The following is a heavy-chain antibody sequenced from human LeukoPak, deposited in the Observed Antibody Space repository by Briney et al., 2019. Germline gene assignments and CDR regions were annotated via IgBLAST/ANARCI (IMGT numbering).Heavy chain of an antibody. CDR2: IYYSGST. CDR1: GGSISSSSYY. Sequence: SETLSLTCTVSGGSISSSSYYWGWIRQRPGKGLEGIGSIYYSGSTYYNPSLKSRVTISVDTSKNPFSLKLSSVTAADTAVYYCARLYGSGSYFYYYYYYYYIDVWGKGTTVTISS. J-gene: IGHJ6*03. V-gene: IGHV4-39*01. CDR3: ARLYGSGSYFYYYYYYYYIDV. D-gene: IGHD3-10*01.